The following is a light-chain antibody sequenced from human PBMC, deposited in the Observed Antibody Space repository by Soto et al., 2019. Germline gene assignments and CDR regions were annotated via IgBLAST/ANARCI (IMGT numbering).Light chain of an antibody. J-gene: IGLJ1*01. CDR3: CAYARGGTDV. Sequence: QSALTQPASVSGSPGQSITISCTGTSSDVGFYNYVSWYQQHPPGTALKIMIYAADNRPSGVSIRFSGSKSGNTASLTISGLQAEDEADYYCCAYARGGTDVFGSGTKVTVL. CDR1: SSDVGFYNY. V-gene: IGLV2-14*01. CDR2: AAD.